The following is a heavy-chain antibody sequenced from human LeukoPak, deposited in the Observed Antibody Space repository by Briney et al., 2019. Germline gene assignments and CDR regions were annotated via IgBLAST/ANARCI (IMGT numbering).Heavy chain of an antibody. CDR1: GFTFSSCA. V-gene: IGHV3-30*04. Sequence: GGSLRLSCAASGFTFSSCAMHWVRQAPGKGLEWVAVISYDGSNKYYADSVKGRFTISRDNSKNTLYLQMNSLRAEDTAVYYCARELEVPHIVVVPAANLYYYGMDVWGQGTTVTVSS. J-gene: IGHJ6*02. CDR2: ISYDGSNK. D-gene: IGHD2-2*01. CDR3: ARELEVPHIVVVPAANLYYYGMDV.